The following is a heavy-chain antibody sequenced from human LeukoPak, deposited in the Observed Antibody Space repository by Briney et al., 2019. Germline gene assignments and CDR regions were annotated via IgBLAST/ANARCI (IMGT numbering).Heavy chain of an antibody. CDR3: ARANYYGSGTPWAFYYYYYMDV. D-gene: IGHD3-10*01. Sequence: SETLSLTCTASGYSISSGYYWGWIRQPPGKGLEWIGEINHSGSTNYNPSLKSRVTISVDTSKNQFSLKLSSVTAADTAVYYCARANYYGSGTPWAFYYYYYMDVWGKGTTVTVSS. CDR2: INHSGST. V-gene: IGHV4-38-2*02. CDR1: GYSISSGYY. J-gene: IGHJ6*03.